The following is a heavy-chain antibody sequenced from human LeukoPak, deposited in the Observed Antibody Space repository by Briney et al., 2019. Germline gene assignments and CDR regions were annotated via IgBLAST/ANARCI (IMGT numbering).Heavy chain of an antibody. V-gene: IGHV4-61*02. J-gene: IGHJ3*02. Sequence: SETLSLTCTVSGGSISSGSYYWSWIRQPAGKGLEWIGRIYTSGSTNYNPSLKSRVTISVDTSKNQFSLKLYSVTAADTAVYYCARGTANWGSRGVFDIWGQGTMVTVSS. CDR3: ARGTANWGSRGVFDI. CDR2: IYTSGST. CDR1: GGSISSGSYY. D-gene: IGHD7-27*01.